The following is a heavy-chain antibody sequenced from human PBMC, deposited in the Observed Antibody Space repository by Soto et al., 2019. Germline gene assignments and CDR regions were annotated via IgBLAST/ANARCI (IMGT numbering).Heavy chain of an antibody. D-gene: IGHD6-19*01. CDR3: ARVSSGWSLYYYYYMDV. J-gene: IGHJ6*03. CDR2: ISAYNGNT. V-gene: IGHV1-18*01. Sequence: GASVKVSCKASGYTFTSYGISWVRQAPGQGLEWMGWISAYNGNTNYAQKLQGRVTMTTDTSTSTAYMELRSLRSDDTAVYYCARVSSGWSLYYYYYMDVWGKGTTVTV. CDR1: GYTFTSYG.